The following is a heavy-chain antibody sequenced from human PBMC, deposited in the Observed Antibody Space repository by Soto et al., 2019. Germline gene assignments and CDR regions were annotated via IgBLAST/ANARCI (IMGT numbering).Heavy chain of an antibody. J-gene: IGHJ6*02. V-gene: IGHV3-21*01. Sequence: PGGSLRLSCVASGFDLTSSRMNWVRQAPGKGLEWVSSISWSGKETFYRHSVKGRFAIYRDSPGTSLFLRMDSVKVEETAVYQCERVHLVPGSALYCAIDXWGPGTAVTV. CDR2: ISWSGKET. D-gene: IGHD6-6*01. CDR1: GFDLTSSR. CDR3: ERVHLVPGSALYCAIDX.